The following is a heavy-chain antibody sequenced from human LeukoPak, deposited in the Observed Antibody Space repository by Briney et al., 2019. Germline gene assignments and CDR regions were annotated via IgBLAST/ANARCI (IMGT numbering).Heavy chain of an antibody. CDR3: ARDGSGWVNWFDP. CDR2: INAGSGNT. J-gene: IGHJ5*02. Sequence: ASVTVSCKASGYTFTSYVIHWVRQAPGQRLEWMGWINAGSGNTQYSQKFQGRVTLTRDTSASTAYMELSGLRSEDTAFYYCARDGSGWVNWFDPWGQGTLVTVSS. CDR1: GYTFTSYV. D-gene: IGHD6-19*01. V-gene: IGHV1-3*01.